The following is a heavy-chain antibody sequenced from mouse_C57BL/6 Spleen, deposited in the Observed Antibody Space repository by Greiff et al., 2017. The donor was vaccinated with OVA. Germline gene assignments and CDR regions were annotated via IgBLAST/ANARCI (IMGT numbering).Heavy chain of an antibody. CDR1: GFTFSDYG. CDR3: ARDTAQATFYAMDY. V-gene: IGHV5-17*01. CDR2: ISSGSSTI. D-gene: IGHD3-2*02. J-gene: IGHJ4*01. Sequence: EVQGVESGGGLVKPGGSLKLSCAASGFTFSDYGMHWVRQAPEKGLEWVAYISSGSSTIYYADTVKGRFTISRDNAKNTLFLQMTSLRSEDTAMYYCARDTAQATFYAMDYWGQGTSVTVSS.